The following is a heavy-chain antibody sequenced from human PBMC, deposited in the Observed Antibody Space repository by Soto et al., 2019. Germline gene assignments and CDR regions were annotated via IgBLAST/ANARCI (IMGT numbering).Heavy chain of an antibody. D-gene: IGHD2-21*02. Sequence: EVQLLESGGGLVRPGGSLRLSSAASGFTFSTYAMNWVRQIPGKGLEWVSAISSRGDSRYYADSVKGRFSVSRDNSKNTLYLQMNSLTAEDTAVYFCAKDLLRVLVTDTSWGQGTLVTVSS. J-gene: IGHJ4*02. CDR1: GFTFSTYA. V-gene: IGHV3-23*01. CDR3: AKDLLRVLVTDTS. CDR2: ISSRGDSR.